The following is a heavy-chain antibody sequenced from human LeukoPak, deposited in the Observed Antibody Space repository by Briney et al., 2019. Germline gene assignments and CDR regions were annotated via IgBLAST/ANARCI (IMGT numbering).Heavy chain of an antibody. CDR2: ISWNSGNI. CDR1: GFTFDDYA. Sequence: PGGSLRLSCAASGFTFDDYAMHWVRHAPGKGLGWVSGISWNSGNIGYADSVKGRFTISRDNAKNSLYLQMNSLRAEDTAVYYCASDPHHASRMDVWGQGTTVTVSS. V-gene: IGHV3-9*01. D-gene: IGHD1-14*01. CDR3: ASDPHHASRMDV. J-gene: IGHJ6*02.